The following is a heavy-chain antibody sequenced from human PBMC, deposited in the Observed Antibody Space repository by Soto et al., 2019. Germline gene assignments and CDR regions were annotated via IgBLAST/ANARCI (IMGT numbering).Heavy chain of an antibody. J-gene: IGHJ3*01. CDR3: ARADRSAFDV. CDR1: GFSVSEKH. Sequence: EEQLVESGGGLVQLGGSLRLSCAASGFSVSEKHMSRVRQAPGKGLEWVSTIYSIYGRSRTCYADSVEGRFTISRDNSKNTLSLQMNTLRAEDTAVYYCARADRSAFDVWGQGAMVTVSS. V-gene: IGHV3-66*01. CDR2: IYSIYGRSRT.